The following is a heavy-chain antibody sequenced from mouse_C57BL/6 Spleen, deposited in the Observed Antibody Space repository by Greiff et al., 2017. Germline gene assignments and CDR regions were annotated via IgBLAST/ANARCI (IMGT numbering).Heavy chain of an antibody. Sequence: EVKLMESGEGLVKPGGSLKLSCAASGFTFSSYAMSWVRQTPEKRLEWVAYISSGGDYIYYADTVKGRFTISRDNARNTLYLQMSSLKSEDTAMYYCIREGSNHGADFDVWGTGTTVTVSS. CDR3: IREGSNHGADFDV. D-gene: IGHD2-5*01. J-gene: IGHJ1*03. CDR2: ISSGGDYI. V-gene: IGHV5-9-1*02. CDR1: GFTFSSYA.